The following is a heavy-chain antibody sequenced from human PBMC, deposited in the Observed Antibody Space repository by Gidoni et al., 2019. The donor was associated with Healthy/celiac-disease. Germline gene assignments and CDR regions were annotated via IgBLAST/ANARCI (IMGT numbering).Heavy chain of an antibody. CDR1: GGSISSSSYY. CDR2: IYYSGST. V-gene: IGHV4-39*01. D-gene: IGHD2-15*01. CDR3: ARYCSGGSCYSETYYYYGMDV. J-gene: IGHJ6*02. Sequence: QLQLQESGPGLVKPSETLSLTCTVSGGSISSSSYYWGWIRHPPGKGLEWIGSIYYSGSTSYNPSLKSRVTISVDTSKNQFSLKLSSVTAADTAVYYCARYCSGGSCYSETYYYYGMDVWGQGTTVTVSS.